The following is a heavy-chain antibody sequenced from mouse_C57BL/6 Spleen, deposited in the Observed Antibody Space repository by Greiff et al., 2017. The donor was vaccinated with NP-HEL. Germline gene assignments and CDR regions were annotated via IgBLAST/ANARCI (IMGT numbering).Heavy chain of an antibody. CDR1: GYAFSSSW. CDR3: ASLYDVPFAY. Sequence: VQLQESGPELVKPGASVKISCKASGYAFSSSWMNWVKQRPGKGLEWIGRIYPGDGDTNYNGKFKGKATLTADKSSSTAYMQLSSLTSEDSAVYFCASLYDVPFAYWGQGTLVTVSA. D-gene: IGHD2-12*01. CDR2: IYPGDGDT. J-gene: IGHJ3*01. V-gene: IGHV1-82*01.